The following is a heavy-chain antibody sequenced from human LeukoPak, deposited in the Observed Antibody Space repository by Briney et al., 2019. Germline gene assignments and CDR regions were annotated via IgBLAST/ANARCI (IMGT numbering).Heavy chain of an antibody. J-gene: IGHJ4*02. D-gene: IGHD5-24*01. CDR2: IYYSGST. Sequence: SETLSLTCTVSGGSISSYYWSWVRQPPGKGLEWIGYIYYSGSTNYNPSLTSRVTISVDTSKNQFSLKLSSVTAADTAVYYCARGDGYISFDYWGQGTLVTVSS. CDR1: GGSISSYY. V-gene: IGHV4-59*01. CDR3: ARGDGYISFDY.